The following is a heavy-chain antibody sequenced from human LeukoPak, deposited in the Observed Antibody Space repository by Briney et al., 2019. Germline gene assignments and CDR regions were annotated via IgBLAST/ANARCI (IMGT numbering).Heavy chain of an antibody. CDR2: ISVSGSST. CDR3: ASYGSGGYGKS. CDR1: GFTFSSYA. J-gene: IGHJ4*02. V-gene: IGHV3-23*01. D-gene: IGHD6-19*01. Sequence: GGSLRLSCAASGFTFSSYAMSWVRQAPEKGLEWVSVISVSGSSTNYADSVKGRFTISRDNSKNTLYLQMSSLRAEDPALYYCASYGSGGYGKSWGQGTQATAPS.